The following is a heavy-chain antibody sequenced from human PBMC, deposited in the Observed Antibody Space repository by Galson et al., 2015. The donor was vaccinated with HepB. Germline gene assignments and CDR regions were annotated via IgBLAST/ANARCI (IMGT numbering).Heavy chain of an antibody. Sequence: SVKVSCKASGYTFTSYAMHWVRQAPGQRLEWMGWINAGNGNTKHSQKFQGRVTITRDTSASAAYMELSSLRSEDTAVYYCARDSAPAATRGYYYYMDVWGKGTTVTVSS. V-gene: IGHV1-3*01. J-gene: IGHJ6*03. CDR2: INAGNGNT. CDR3: ARDSAPAATRGYYYYMDV. CDR1: GYTFTSYA. D-gene: IGHD2-2*01.